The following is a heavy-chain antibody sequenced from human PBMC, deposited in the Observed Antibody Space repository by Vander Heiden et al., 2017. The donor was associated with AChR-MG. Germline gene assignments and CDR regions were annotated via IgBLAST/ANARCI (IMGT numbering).Heavy chain of an antibody. D-gene: IGHD5-18*01. CDR2: ISWNSGSI. CDR3: AKDSSDGYSYDIDY. V-gene: IGHV3-9*01. J-gene: IGHJ4*02. CDR1: GFTFDDYA. Sequence: EVQLVESGGGLVQPGRSLRLSCAASGFTFDDYAMHWVRQAPGKGLEWVSGISWNSGSIGYADSVKGRFTISRDNAKNSLYLQMNSLRAEDTALYYCAKDSSDGYSYDIDYWGQGTLVTVSS.